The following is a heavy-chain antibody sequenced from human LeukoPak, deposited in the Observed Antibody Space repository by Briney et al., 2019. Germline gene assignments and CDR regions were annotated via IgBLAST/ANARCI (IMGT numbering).Heavy chain of an antibody. CDR2: ISYDGSNK. Sequence: GGSLRLSCAASGFTFSSYAMHWVRQAPGKGLEWVAVISYDGSNKYYADSVKGRFTISRDNSKNPLYLQMSSLRAEDTAVYYCASFPDWGQGTLVTVSS. CDR1: GFTFSSYA. CDR3: ASFPD. V-gene: IGHV3-30-3*01. J-gene: IGHJ4*02.